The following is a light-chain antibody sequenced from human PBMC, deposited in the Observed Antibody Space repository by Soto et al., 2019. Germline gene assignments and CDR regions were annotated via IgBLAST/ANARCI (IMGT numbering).Light chain of an antibody. J-gene: IGKJ1*01. CDR1: QSVSSN. CDR2: GAS. V-gene: IGKV3-15*01. CDR3: QQYDKWPRT. Sequence: EIVMTQSPATLSVSPGERATLSCRASQSVSSNLAWYQQKPGQAPRLLIYGASTTATGIPARFSGSGSGTEFTLTISNLQSEDFAVYHCQQYDKWPRTFGQGTKVDIK.